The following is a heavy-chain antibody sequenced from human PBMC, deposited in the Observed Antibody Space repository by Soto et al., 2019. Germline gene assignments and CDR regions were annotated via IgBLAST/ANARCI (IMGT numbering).Heavy chain of an antibody. V-gene: IGHV3-9*01. D-gene: IGHD2-21*02. CDR1: GFTFDDYA. Sequence: EVQLVESGGGLVQPGRSLRLSCAASGFTFDDYAMHWVRQAPGKCLEWVSGISWNSGSIGYADSVKGRFTISRDNAKNSLYLQMNSLRAEDTALYYCAKDIGGGLVTSSGYFDYWGQGTLVTVSS. CDR2: ISWNSGSI. CDR3: AKDIGGGLVTSSGYFDY. J-gene: IGHJ4*02.